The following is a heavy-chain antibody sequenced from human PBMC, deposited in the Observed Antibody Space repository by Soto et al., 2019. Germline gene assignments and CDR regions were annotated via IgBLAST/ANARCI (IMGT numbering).Heavy chain of an antibody. Sequence: SETLSLTCTVSGGSISSYYWSWLRQPPGKGLEWIGYIYYSGSTNYNPSLKSRVTISVDTSKNQFSLKLSSVTAADTAVYYCARGDPLLWFGEKVYYGMDVWGQGTTVTVSS. D-gene: IGHD3-10*01. CDR3: ARGDPLLWFGEKVYYGMDV. CDR2: IYYSGST. J-gene: IGHJ6*02. CDR1: GGSISSYY. V-gene: IGHV4-59*01.